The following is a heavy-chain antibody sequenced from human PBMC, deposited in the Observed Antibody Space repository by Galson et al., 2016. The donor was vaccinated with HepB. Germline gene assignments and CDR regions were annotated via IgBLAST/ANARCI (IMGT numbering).Heavy chain of an antibody. Sequence: CAISGDSVSSTSVAWNWIRQSPSRGLEWLGRTYYRSKWYSENAPSVKSRIIINLDTSKSQLSLQLNSVTPEDTAVYYCARGRYTAFDIWGQGTVVTVSS. CDR3: ARGRYTAFDI. J-gene: IGHJ3*02. CDR1: GDSVSSTSVA. CDR2: TYYRSKWYS. V-gene: IGHV6-1*01. D-gene: IGHD5-24*01.